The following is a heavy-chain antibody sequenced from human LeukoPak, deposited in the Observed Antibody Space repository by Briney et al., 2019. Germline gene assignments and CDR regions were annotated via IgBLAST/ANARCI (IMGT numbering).Heavy chain of an antibody. CDR3: ARDRYYYGSGRPPYYYGMDV. D-gene: IGHD3-10*01. CDR1: GGSISSYY. J-gene: IGHJ6*02. CDR2: IYYSGST. Sequence: LETLSLTCTVSGGSISSYYWSWLRQPPGKGLEWIGYIYYSGSTNYNPSLKSRVTISVDTSKNQFSLKLSSVTAADTAVYYCARDRYYYGSGRPPYYYGMDVWGQGTTVTVSS. V-gene: IGHV4-59*01.